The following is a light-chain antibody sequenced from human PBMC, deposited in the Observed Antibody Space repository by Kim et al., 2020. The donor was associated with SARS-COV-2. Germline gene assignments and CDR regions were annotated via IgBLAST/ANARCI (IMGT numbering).Light chain of an antibody. Sequence: EIVLTQSPATLSLSPGERATLSCMASQSVSSYLAWYQQKPGQAPRLLIYDASNRATGIPARFSGSGSGTDFTLTISSLEPEDFAVYYCQQRSNWPPFGQGTKLEI. CDR1: QSVSSY. J-gene: IGKJ2*01. CDR3: QQRSNWPP. CDR2: DAS. V-gene: IGKV3-11*01.